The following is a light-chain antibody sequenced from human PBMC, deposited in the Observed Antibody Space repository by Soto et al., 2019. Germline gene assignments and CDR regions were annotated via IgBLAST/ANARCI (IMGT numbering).Light chain of an antibody. Sequence: QSVLTQPPSASGSPGQSVTISCTGTRSDIGGYNYVSWYQQHPGKAPKLMIYEVTKRPSGVPDRFSGSKSGNTASLTVSGLQPEDEADYYCCSNAGSKNGVFGTGTKLTVL. J-gene: IGLJ1*01. CDR3: CSNAGSKNGV. V-gene: IGLV2-8*01. CDR2: EVT. CDR1: RSDIGGYNY.